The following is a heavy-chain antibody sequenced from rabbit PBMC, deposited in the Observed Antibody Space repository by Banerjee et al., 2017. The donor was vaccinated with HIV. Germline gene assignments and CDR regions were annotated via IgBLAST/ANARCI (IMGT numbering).Heavy chain of an antibody. Sequence: QEQLVESGGDLVKPEGSLTLTCTASGFSFTSNYWICWVRQAPGKGLEWIACIYTGSSGSTYYASWAKGRFTISKTSSTTVTLQMTSLTAADTATYFCARGYDHGLYYGMDLWGPGTLVTVS. CDR2: IYTGSSGST. CDR3: ARGYDHGLYYGMDL. V-gene: IGHV1S45*01. J-gene: IGHJ6*01. D-gene: IGHD3-1*01. CDR1: GFSFTSNYW.